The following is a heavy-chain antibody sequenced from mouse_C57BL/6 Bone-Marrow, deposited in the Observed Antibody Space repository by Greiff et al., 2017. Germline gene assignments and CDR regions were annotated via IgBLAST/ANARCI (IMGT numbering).Heavy chain of an antibody. V-gene: IGHV5-15*01. CDR3: AGQALYYSDCLDWYLDD. J-gene: IGHJ1*03. CDR1: GFTFSDYG. CDR2: ISNLAYSI. Sequence: DVMLVESGGGLVQPGGSLKLSCAASGFTFSDYGMAWVRQAPRKGPEWVAFISNLAYSINYADTVTGRFTISSENAKNTLYLELSSLRSEDTAMYYCAGQALYYSDCLDWYLDDWGTGTTVTVSS. D-gene: IGHD2-13*01.